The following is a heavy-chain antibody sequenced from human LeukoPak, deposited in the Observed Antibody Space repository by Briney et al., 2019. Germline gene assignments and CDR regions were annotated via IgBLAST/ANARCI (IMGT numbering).Heavy chain of an antibody. Sequence: GESLKISCKGSGYSFTSYWIGWVRQMPGKGLEWMGIIYPGDSDTGYSPSFQGQVTISADKSISTAYLQWSSLKASDTAMYYCARGYYYGSGSYYNVGYWGQGTLVTVSS. CDR3: ARGYYYGSGSYYNVGY. CDR2: IYPGDSDT. CDR1: GYSFTSYW. D-gene: IGHD3-10*01. J-gene: IGHJ4*02. V-gene: IGHV5-51*01.